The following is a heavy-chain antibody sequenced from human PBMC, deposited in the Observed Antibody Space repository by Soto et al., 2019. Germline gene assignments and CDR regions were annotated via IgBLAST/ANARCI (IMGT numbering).Heavy chain of an antibody. CDR3: ARHGGGWVDFDY. V-gene: IGHV4-39*01. CDR2: IYYSGST. J-gene: IGHJ4*02. CDR1: GGSISSSSYY. D-gene: IGHD6-19*01. Sequence: SETLSLTCTVSGGSISSSSYYWGWIRQPPGKGLEWIGSIYYSGSTYYNPSLKSRVTISVDTSKNQFSLKLSSVTAADTAVYYCARHGGGWVDFDYWGQGTLVTVSS.